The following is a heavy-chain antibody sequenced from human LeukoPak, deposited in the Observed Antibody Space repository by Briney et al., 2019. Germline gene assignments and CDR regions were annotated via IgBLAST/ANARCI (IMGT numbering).Heavy chain of an antibody. CDR3: LRDWYGAGSYWQIRESYFDY. CDR1: GFTFSNAW. V-gene: IGHV3-15*01. CDR2: RKSKNGGGTK. D-gene: IGHD3-10*01. Sequence: GGSLRLSCAASGFTFSNAWLSWVRHAPGRGLEWVGRRKSKNGGGTKDYAAPEKGRFIIARDDSKTTLYLQMNSLKTQDTAVYYCLRDWYGAGSYWQIRESYFDYWGQGTLVTVSS. J-gene: IGHJ4*02.